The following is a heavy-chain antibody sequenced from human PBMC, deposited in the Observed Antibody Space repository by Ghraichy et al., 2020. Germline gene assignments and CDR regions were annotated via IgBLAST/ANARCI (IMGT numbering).Heavy chain of an antibody. J-gene: IGHJ4*02. CDR2: IRSGSGHI. V-gene: IGHV3-21*04. Sequence: GGSLRLSCGASGFTLGDFNMDWVRQAPGKGLEWVSSIRSGSGHIFYSDSVKGRFTISRDNSKNTLYLHMNSLRAEDTAVYYCAGDPPGGSGFYYFNYWGQGTLVTVSS. CDR1: GFTLGDFN. CDR3: AGDPPGGSGFYYFNY. D-gene: IGHD6-19*01.